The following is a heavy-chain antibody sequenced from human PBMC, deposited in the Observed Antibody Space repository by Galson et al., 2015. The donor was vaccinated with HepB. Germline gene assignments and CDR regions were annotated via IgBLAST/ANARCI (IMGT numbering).Heavy chain of an antibody. CDR3: ATGYSSSSLRRDY. D-gene: IGHD6-6*01. CDR1: GFTFSDYA. Sequence: SLRLSCAASGFTFSDYAINWVRQAPGKGLEWVSGIIGSGDNTYYAHSEKGRITISRDNSKNTLYLQMNSLRVDDTAMYYCATGYSSSSLRRDYWGQGTLVTVYS. J-gene: IGHJ4*02. V-gene: IGHV3-23*01. CDR2: IIGSGDNT.